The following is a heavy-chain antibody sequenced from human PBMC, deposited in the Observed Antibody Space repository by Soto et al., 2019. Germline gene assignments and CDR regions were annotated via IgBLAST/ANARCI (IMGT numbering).Heavy chain of an antibody. CDR1: GFIFSSYS. V-gene: IGHV3-30-3*01. CDR2: ILYDGNNK. D-gene: IGHD6-19*01. CDR3: ARDGNRSPTLGRVSAVATLVDSYFDL. Sequence: QVQLVESGGGVVQPGRSLRLSCAASGFIFSSYSMHRVRQAPGKGLEWVAVILYDGNNKYYADSVKGRFTISIDNFKDTLYLQMNSLRAEDTAVYYCARDGNRSPTLGRVSAVATLVDSYFDLWGRGTLVTVSS. J-gene: IGHJ2*01.